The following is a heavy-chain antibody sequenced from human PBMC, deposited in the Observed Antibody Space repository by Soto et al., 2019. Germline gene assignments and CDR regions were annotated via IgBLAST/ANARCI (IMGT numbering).Heavy chain of an antibody. D-gene: IGHD6-13*01. Sequence: EVQLLESGGGLVQPGGSLRLSCAASGFAFSNYAMSWVRQVPGKGLQWVSAITGSGGTTYYTDSVEGRFTISRDNSKNTLYLQMNSLRPEDTAVYYCIVEGYSSSWYYNWGQGTLVTVSS. CDR1: GFAFSNYA. J-gene: IGHJ4*02. CDR3: IVEGYSSSWYYN. V-gene: IGHV3-23*01. CDR2: ITGSGGTT.